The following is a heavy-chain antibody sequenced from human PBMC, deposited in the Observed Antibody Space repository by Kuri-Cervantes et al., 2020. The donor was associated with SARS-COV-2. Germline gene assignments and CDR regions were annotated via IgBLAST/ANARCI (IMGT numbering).Heavy chain of an antibody. V-gene: IGHV4-34*01. CDR2: INHSGST. D-gene: IGHD3-3*01. Sequence: SETLSLTCAVYGGSFSGYYWSWIRQPPGKGLEWIGEINHSGSTNYNPPLKSRVTISVDTSKNQFSLKLSSVTAADTAVYYCARVELRFLEWLPGPYYYYMDVWGKGTTVTVSS. J-gene: IGHJ6*03. CDR1: GGSFSGYY. CDR3: ARVELRFLEWLPGPYYYYMDV.